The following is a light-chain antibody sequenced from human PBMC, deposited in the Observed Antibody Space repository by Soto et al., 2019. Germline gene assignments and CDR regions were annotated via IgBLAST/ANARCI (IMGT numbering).Light chain of an antibody. J-gene: IGKJ1*01. CDR3: QQTYSSPRT. CDR1: QSIRRS. Sequence: DIQMTQSPSSLSASVADRVTITCRASQSIRRSLNWYQQKPGKAPNLLIYAASSLQTGDPSRFTGSGSGTDFTLTISNLQPEDFAVYYCQQTYSSPRTFGQGTKVEIK. V-gene: IGKV1-39*01. CDR2: AAS.